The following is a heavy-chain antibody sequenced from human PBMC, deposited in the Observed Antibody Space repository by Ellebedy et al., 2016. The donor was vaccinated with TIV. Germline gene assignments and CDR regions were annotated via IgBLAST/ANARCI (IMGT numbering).Heavy chain of an antibody. CDR3: ARQDYYGSGRSFDY. D-gene: IGHD3-10*01. Sequence: MPSETLSLTCTVSGGSISSSSYYWGWIRQPPGKGLEWIGSIYYSGSTYYNPSLKSRVTISVDTSKNQFSLKLSSVTAADTAVYYCARQDYYGSGRSFDYWGQGTLVTVSS. J-gene: IGHJ4*02. CDR1: GGSISSSSYY. CDR2: IYYSGST. V-gene: IGHV4-39*01.